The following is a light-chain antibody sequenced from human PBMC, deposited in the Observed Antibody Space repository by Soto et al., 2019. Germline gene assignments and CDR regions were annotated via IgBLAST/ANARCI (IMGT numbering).Light chain of an antibody. CDR3: QQRSTTLT. CDR2: DAS. CDR1: QSVSSY. V-gene: IGKV3-11*01. J-gene: IGKJ1*01. Sequence: EIVLTQSPATLSLSPGERATLSCRASQSVSSYLAWYQQKPGQAPRLLIYDASNRATGIPARFSGSGSGTDFTLTSSSLEPEDFAVYYCQQRSTTLTFGQGTKVEIK.